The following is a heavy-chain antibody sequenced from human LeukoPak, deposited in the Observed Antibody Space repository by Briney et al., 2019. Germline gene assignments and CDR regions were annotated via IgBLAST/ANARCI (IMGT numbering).Heavy chain of an antibody. D-gene: IGHD2-2*01. Sequence: GGSLRLSCAASGFTFSSYMMNWVRQAPGKGLEWVSAISGSGGSTYYADSVKGRFTISRDNSKNTLYLQMNSLRAEDTAVYYCASSIVVIPAARFLYYYYYGMDVWGQGTTVTVSS. V-gene: IGHV3-23*01. CDR3: ASSIVVIPAARFLYYYYYGMDV. CDR2: ISGSGGST. CDR1: GFTFSSYM. J-gene: IGHJ6*02.